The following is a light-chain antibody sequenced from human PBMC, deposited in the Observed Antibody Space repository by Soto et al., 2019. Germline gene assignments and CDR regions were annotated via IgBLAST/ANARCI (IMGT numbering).Light chain of an antibody. Sequence: DIQMTQSPSTLSASVGDRVTITCRASQSISAWLAWYQQKPGKVPRLLIYKASTLESGVPSRFSGSGSGTEFTLNISSLQPDDFATYYCQQYSSPCTFGQGTKLEI. V-gene: IGKV1-5*03. CDR1: QSISAW. CDR2: KAS. J-gene: IGKJ2*02. CDR3: QQYSSPCT.